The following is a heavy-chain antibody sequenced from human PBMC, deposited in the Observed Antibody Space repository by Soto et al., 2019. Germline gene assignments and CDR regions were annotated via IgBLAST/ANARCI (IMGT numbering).Heavy chain of an antibody. D-gene: IGHD6-13*01. CDR3: ARDIMAAAPDY. CDR1: GYTFTSYA. V-gene: IGHV1-3*01. J-gene: IGHJ4*02. CDR2: INAGNGNT. Sequence: QVQLVQSGAEVKKPGASVKVSCKASGYTFTSYAMHWVRQAPGQRREWMGWINAGNGNTKYSQKFQGRVTITRDTSAITAYMELSSLRSEDTAVYYCARDIMAAAPDYWGQGTLVTVSS.